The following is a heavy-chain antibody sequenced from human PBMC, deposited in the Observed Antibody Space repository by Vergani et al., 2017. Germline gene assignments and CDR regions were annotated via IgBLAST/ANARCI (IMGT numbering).Heavy chain of an antibody. Sequence: QVQLVESGGGLVKPGGSLRLCCAASGFSFSDHYMTWIRQAPGKGLEWVSYISNSGNTIEYADSVKGRFSISRDNAKSSLFLQMDSLRAEDTAVYYCARDHRDYNNYPGTFDIWGQGSMVTVSS. CDR1: GFSFSDHY. CDR3: ARDHRDYNNYPGTFDI. J-gene: IGHJ3*02. CDR2: ISNSGNTI. V-gene: IGHV3-11*01. D-gene: IGHD5-24*01.